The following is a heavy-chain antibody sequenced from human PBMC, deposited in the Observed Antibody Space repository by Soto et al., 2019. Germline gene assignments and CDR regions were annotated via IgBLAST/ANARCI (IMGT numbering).Heavy chain of an antibody. D-gene: IGHD2-2*02. CDR1: GYSFTSYD. J-gene: IGHJ6*02. CDR3: ARGGYCSSTSCYMDGMDV. V-gene: IGHV1-8*01. Sequence: ASVKLSCKASGYSFTSYDINWVRQATGQGLEWMGWMNPNSGNTGYAQKFQGRVTMTRNTSISTAYMELSSLRSEDTAVYYCARGGYCSSTSCYMDGMDVWGQGTTVTVSS. CDR2: MNPNSGNT.